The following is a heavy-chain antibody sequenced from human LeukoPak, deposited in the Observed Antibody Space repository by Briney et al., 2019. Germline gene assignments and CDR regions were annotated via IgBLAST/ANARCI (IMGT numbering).Heavy chain of an antibody. CDR2: VYTGGSA. D-gene: IGHD3-22*01. V-gene: IGHV4-61*02. CDR1: GGSISSDNYY. CDR3: AREEYFDSSGYYFRYFDS. J-gene: IGHJ4*02. Sequence: SQTLSLTCTVSGGSISSDNYYWTWIRQPAGKGLEWIGRVYTGGSANYNPSLKSRVTMSVDTSKNQFSLKLNSVTAADTALYYCAREEYFDSSGYYFRYFDSWGQGILVTVSS.